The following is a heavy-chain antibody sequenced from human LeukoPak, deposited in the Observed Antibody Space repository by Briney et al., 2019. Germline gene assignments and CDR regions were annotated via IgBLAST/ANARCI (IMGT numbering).Heavy chain of an antibody. V-gene: IGHV1-18*01. CDR2: ISAYNGNT. CDR3: ARGGVYYDSSGYETLDY. D-gene: IGHD3-22*01. Sequence: ASVKVSCKASGYTFTSYGISWVRQAPGQGLEWMGWISAYNGNTNYAQKLQGRVTMTTDTSTSTAYMELRSLRSDDTAVYYCARGGVYYDSSGYETLDYWGQGTLVTVSS. J-gene: IGHJ4*02. CDR1: GYTFTSYG.